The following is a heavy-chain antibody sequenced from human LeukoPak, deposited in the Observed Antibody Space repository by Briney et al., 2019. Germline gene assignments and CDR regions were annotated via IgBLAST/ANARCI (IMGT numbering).Heavy chain of an antibody. V-gene: IGHV3-48*03. CDR3: ARVKGDLLYYYGMDV. Sequence: SGGSLTLSCAASGFSYSSYEMNWVRQAPGKGLEWVSYISSSGSTIYYADSVKGRFTISRDNAKNSLYLQMNSLRAEDTAVYYCARVKGDLLYYYGMDVWGQGNTVTVSS. D-gene: IGHD3-9*01. J-gene: IGHJ6*02. CDR1: GFSYSSYE. CDR2: ISSSGSTI.